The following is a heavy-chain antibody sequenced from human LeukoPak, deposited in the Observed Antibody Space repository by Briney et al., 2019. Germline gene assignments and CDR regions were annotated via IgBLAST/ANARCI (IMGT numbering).Heavy chain of an antibody. CDR3: AKDSSSQGCPLVW. CDR2: ISGSGGST. V-gene: IGHV3-23*01. J-gene: IGHJ4*02. D-gene: IGHD6-13*01. CDR1: GFTFSSYA. Sequence: GGSLRLSCAASGFTFSSYAMSWVRQAPGKGLEWVSAISGSGGSTYYADSVKGRFTISRGNSKNTLYLQMNSLRAEDTAVYYCAKDSSSQGCPLVWWGQGTLVTVSS.